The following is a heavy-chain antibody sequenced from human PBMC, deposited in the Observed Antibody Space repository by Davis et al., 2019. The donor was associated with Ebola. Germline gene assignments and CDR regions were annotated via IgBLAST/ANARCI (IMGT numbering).Heavy chain of an antibody. V-gene: IGHV3-73*01. D-gene: IGHD4-11*01. CDR1: GYTFTSYA. CDR2: ISSKANSYAT. CDR3: TTTTTASDY. Sequence: AASVKVSCKASGYTFTSYAMHWVRQAPGQGLEWVGRISSKANSYATAYAASVKGRFTISRDDSKNTAYLQMNSLKTEDTAVYYCTTTTTASDYWGQGTLVTVSS. J-gene: IGHJ4*02.